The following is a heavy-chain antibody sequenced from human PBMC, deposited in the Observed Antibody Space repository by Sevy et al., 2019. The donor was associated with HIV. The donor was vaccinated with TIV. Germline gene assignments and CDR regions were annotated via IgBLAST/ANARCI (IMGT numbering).Heavy chain of an antibody. D-gene: IGHD3-16*01. CDR3: ARGGWGNASDY. J-gene: IGHJ4*02. V-gene: IGHV4-59*01. Sequence: SETLSLTCTVSGGSMGTYYWSWIRQPPGKGLEWIGYIYYSGSTNYNPSLKSRVTIAVDTSKNQFSLKLSSVTAADTAVYYCARGGWGNASDYWVQGTLVTVSS. CDR2: IYYSGST. CDR1: GGSMGTYY.